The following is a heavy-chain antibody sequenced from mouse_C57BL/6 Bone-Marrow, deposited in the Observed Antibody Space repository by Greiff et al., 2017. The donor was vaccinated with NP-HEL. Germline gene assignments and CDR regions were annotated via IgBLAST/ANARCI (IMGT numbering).Heavy chain of an antibody. V-gene: IGHV2-5*01. CDR2: IWRGGST. CDR1: GFSLTSYG. CDR3: AKNYYGSSRYSMDY. D-gene: IGHD1-1*01. J-gene: IGHJ4*01. Sequence: VKLVESGPGLVQPSQSLSITCTVSGFSLTSYGVHWVRQSPGKGLEWLGVIWRGGSTDYNAAFMSRLSITKDNSKSQVFFKMNSLQADDTAIYYCAKNYYGSSRYSMDYWGQGTSVTVSS.